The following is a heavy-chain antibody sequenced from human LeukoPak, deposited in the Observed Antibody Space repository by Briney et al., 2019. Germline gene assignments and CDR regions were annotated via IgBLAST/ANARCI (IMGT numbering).Heavy chain of an antibody. Sequence: SETLSLTCTVSGGSVSSGSYYWSWIRQPPGQGLEWIGYIYYSGSTNYNPSLKSRVTISVDTSKNQFSLKLSSVTAADTAVYYCARVTYSSGSGSFDPWGQGTLVTVSS. V-gene: IGHV4-61*01. J-gene: IGHJ5*02. CDR2: IYYSGST. D-gene: IGHD6-19*01. CDR3: ARVTYSSGSGSFDP. CDR1: GGSVSSGSYY.